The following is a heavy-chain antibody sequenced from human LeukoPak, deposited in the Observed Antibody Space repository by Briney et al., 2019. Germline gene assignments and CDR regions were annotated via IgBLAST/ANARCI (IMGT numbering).Heavy chain of an antibody. J-gene: IGHJ4*02. Sequence: GGSLRLSCAVSGITLSNYGMSWVRQAPGKGLEWVAGISGSAGGTNYANSVKGRFTISRDNRKNTLYLQMNSLRADDTAIYFCAKRGVVIRVILVGFHKEAYYFDAWGQGDLVTVSP. V-gene: IGHV3-23*01. CDR2: ISGSAGGT. D-gene: IGHD3-22*01. CDR1: GITLSNYG. CDR3: AKRGVVIRVILVGFHKEAYYFDA.